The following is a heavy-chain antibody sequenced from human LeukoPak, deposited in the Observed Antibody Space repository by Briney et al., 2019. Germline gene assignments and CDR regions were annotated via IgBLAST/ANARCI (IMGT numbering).Heavy chain of an antibody. Sequence: GGSLRLSCAASGFTVSSNYMSWVRQAPGKGLEWVSVIYSGGSTYYADSVKGRFTISRDNSKNTLYLQMNSPRAEDTAVYYCARVDGCYYYYMDVWGKGTTVTVSS. V-gene: IGHV3-53*01. CDR3: ARVDGCYYYYMDV. CDR2: IYSGGST. D-gene: IGHD5-24*01. J-gene: IGHJ6*03. CDR1: GFTVSSNY.